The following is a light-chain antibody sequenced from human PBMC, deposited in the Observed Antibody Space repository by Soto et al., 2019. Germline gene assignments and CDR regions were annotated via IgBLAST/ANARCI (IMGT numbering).Light chain of an antibody. CDR1: SSDVGAYDY. V-gene: IGLV2-8*01. J-gene: IGLJ1*01. CDR3: SSFEGSKNFPYV. CDR2: EIN. Sequence: QSALTQPPSSSGSPGQSVTISCTGTSSDVGAYDYVSWYQQHPGKAPKLMIYEINKRPSGVPDRFSGSKSGNTASLTVSGLQAEDEADYYCSSFEGSKNFPYVFGTGTK.